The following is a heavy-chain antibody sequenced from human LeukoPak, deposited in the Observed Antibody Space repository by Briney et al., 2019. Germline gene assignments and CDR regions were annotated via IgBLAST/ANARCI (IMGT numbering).Heavy chain of an antibody. CDR3: ARDFVPATASP. V-gene: IGHV3-21*01. J-gene: IGHJ5*02. CDR1: GFTFSSYS. D-gene: IGHD2-2*01. CDR2: ISSSSSYI. Sequence: GGSLRLSCAASGFTFSSYSMNWVRQAPGKGLEWVSSISSSSSYIYYADSVKGRFTISRDNAKNSLYLQMNSLRAEDTAVYYCARDFVPATASPWGQGTLVTVSS.